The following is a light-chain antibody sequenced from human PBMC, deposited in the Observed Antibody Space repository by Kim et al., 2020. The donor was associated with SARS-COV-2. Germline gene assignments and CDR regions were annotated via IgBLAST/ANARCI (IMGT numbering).Light chain of an antibody. J-gene: IGLJ2*01. CDR1: SLRSYY. CDR3: NSWDSSANHRHVL. Sequence: GQKGRIPCTGDSLRSYYASWYQRKPGQAPLLLIYANANRPSGIPDRFSRSRSGNTASLTITGAQAEDEADYYCNSWDSSANHRHVLFGGGTQLTVL. V-gene: IGLV3-19*01. CDR2: ANA.